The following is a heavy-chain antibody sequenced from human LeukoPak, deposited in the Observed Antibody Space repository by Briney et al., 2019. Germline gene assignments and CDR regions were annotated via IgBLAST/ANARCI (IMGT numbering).Heavy chain of an antibody. D-gene: IGHD3-9*01. J-gene: IGHJ4*02. CDR2: ISYDGSNK. CDR3: AKDPLTGYYFDH. Sequence: PGRSLRLSCAASGFTFSSYAMHWVRQAPGKGLEWVAVISYDGSNKYYADSVKGRFTISRDNSKNTLYLQVNSLRAEDTAVYYCAKDPLTGYYFDHWGQGTLVTVSS. CDR1: GFTFSSYA. V-gene: IGHV3-30-3*01.